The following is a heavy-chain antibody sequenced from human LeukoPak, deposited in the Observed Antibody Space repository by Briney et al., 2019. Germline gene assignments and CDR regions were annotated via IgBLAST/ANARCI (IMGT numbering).Heavy chain of an antibody. V-gene: IGHV1-2*02. CDR3: ARDLVTAAALDY. CDR2: INPNSGDT. Sequence: ASVKVSCKASGYTFTDYYMHWVRQAPGQRLEWMGWINPNSGDTKYAQKFQGRVTLTRDTSISTAYMELSRLRSDDTAVYYCARDLVTAAALDYWGQGTLATVSS. J-gene: IGHJ4*02. CDR1: GYTFTDYY. D-gene: IGHD6-13*01.